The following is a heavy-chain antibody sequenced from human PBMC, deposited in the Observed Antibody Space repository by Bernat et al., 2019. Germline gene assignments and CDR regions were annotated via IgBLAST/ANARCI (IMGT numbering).Heavy chain of an antibody. J-gene: IGHJ4*02. CDR3: ASFYGSGSYYVDY. Sequence: EVQLVETGGGLIQPGGSLRLSCAASGLTVSSNYMSWVRQTPGKGLEWVSVSYSGCATYYADSVKGRLTISRDNSKHTLYLQMNSLRAEDTAVYYCASFYGSGSYYVDYWGQGTLVTVSS. D-gene: IGHD3-10*01. CDR2: SYSGCAT. V-gene: IGHV3-53*02. CDR1: GLTVSSNY.